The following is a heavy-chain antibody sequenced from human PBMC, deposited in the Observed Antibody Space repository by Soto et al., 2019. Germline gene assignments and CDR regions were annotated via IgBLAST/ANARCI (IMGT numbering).Heavy chain of an antibody. V-gene: IGHV3-21*01. CDR3: ARDQYYYDSSGYQDAFDI. CDR2: ISSSSSYI. J-gene: IGHJ3*02. Sequence: GGSLRLSCAASGFTFSSYSMNWVRQSPGKGLEWVSSISSSSSYIYYADSVKGRFTISRDNAKNSLYLQMNSLRAEDTAVYYCARDQYYYDSSGYQDAFDIWGQGTMVTVSS. D-gene: IGHD3-22*01. CDR1: GFTFSSYS.